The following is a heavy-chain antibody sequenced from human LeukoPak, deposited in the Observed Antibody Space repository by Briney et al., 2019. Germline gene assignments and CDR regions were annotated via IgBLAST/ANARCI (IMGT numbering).Heavy chain of an antibody. D-gene: IGHD4-17*01. Sequence: PSETLSLTCTVSGGSISSYYWSWIRQPPGKGLEWIGYIYYSGSTNYNPSLKSRVTISVDTSKNQFSLKLSSVTAADTAVYYCARQTNYGLMLVWGQGTLVTVSS. CDR2: IYYSGST. CDR1: GGSISSYY. J-gene: IGHJ4*02. V-gene: IGHV4-59*08. CDR3: ARQTNYGLMLV.